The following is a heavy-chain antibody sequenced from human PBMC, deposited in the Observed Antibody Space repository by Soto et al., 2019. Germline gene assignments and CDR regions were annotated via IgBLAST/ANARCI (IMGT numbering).Heavy chain of an antibody. CDR1: GFTFSSYW. Sequence: GGSLRLSCAASGFTFSSYWMHWVRQAPGKGLEWVAVIWYDGSNKYYADSVKGRFTISRDNSRTTLYLQMNSLRAEDTAVYYCARDRSDYSDHYYFDYWGQGTLVTVSS. CDR2: IWYDGSNK. CDR3: ARDRSDYSDHYYFDY. V-gene: IGHV3-33*08. J-gene: IGHJ4*02. D-gene: IGHD4-17*01.